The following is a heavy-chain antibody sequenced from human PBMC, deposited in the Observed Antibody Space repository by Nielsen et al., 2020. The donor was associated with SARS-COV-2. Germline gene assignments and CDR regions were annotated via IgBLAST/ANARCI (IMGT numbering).Heavy chain of an antibody. CDR3: ASGNYDSSGYYGY. V-gene: IGHV4-31*03. D-gene: IGHD3-22*01. CDR2: IYYSGST. CDR1: GGSISSSSYY. Sequence: LRLSCTVSGGSISSSSYYWGWIRQPPGKGLEWIGYIYYSGSTYYNPSLKSRVTISVDTSKNQFSLKLSSVTAADTAVYYCASGNYDSSGYYGYWGQGTLVTVSS. J-gene: IGHJ4*02.